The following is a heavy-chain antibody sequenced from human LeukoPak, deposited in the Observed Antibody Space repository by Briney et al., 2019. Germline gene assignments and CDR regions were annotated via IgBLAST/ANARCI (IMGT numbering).Heavy chain of an antibody. D-gene: IGHD1-26*01. CDR3: AKDFHSGSYPSTAYFDY. CDR1: GFTFDDYA. J-gene: IGHJ4*02. Sequence: PGGSLRLSCAASGFTFDDYAMHWVRQAPGKGLEWVSGISWNSGSIGYADSVKGRFTISRDNAKNSLYLQMNSLRAEDTALYYCAKDFHSGSYPSTAYFDYWGQGNLGTVSS. CDR2: ISWNSGSI. V-gene: IGHV3-9*01.